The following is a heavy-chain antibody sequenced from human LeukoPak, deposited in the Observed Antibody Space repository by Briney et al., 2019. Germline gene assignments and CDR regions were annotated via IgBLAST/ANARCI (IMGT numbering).Heavy chain of an antibody. CDR3: AKAWGSGWYLDY. D-gene: IGHD6-19*01. J-gene: IGHJ4*02. V-gene: IGHV3-23*01. CDR1: GFTFSSYA. Sequence: GGSLRLSCAASGFTFSSYAMSWVRQAPGKGLEWVSGISGSGGSTYYAASVKGRFTISRDNPKNTLYLQMNSLRADDTAVYYCAKAWGSGWYLDYWGQGTLVTVSS. CDR2: ISGSGGST.